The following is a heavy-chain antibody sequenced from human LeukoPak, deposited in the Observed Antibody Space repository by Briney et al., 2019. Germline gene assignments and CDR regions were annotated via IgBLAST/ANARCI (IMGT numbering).Heavy chain of an antibody. D-gene: IGHD3-22*01. CDR3: ARGHPTYYYDSSGRYYYYGMDL. Sequence: PSETLSLTCAVYGGSFSGYYWSWIRQPPGKGLERIGEINHSGSTNYNPSLKSRVTISVDTSKNQFSLKLSSVTAADTAVYYCARGHPTYYYDSSGRYYYYGMDLCGQGTTVTVSS. CDR1: GGSFSGYY. CDR2: INHSGST. V-gene: IGHV4-34*01. J-gene: IGHJ6*02.